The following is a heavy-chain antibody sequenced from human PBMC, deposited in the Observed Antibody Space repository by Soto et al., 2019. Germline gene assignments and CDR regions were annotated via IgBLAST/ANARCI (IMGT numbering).Heavy chain of an antibody. J-gene: IGHJ5*02. Sequence: GASVKVSCKASGGTFSSYGISWVRQAPGQGLEWMGWISAYNGNTNYAQKLQGRVTMTTDTSTSTAYMELRSLRSDDTAVYYCARVRFGEFLNWFDPWGQGTLVTVSS. CDR3: ARVRFGEFLNWFDP. CDR2: ISAYNGNT. V-gene: IGHV1-18*01. D-gene: IGHD3-10*01. CDR1: GGTFSSYG.